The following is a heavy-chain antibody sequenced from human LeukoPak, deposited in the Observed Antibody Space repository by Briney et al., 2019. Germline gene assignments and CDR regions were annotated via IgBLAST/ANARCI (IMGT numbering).Heavy chain of an antibody. CDR3: AKDMDDILTGYSCFDY. Sequence: GGSLRLSCAASGFTFSSDWMHWVRQAPGKGLVWVSRINRDGRSTTYADSVKGRFTISRDNSKNTLYLQMNSLRAEDTAVYYCAKDMDDILTGYSCFDYWGQGTLVTVSS. V-gene: IGHV3-74*01. J-gene: IGHJ4*02. CDR2: INRDGRST. CDR1: GFTFSSDW. D-gene: IGHD3-9*01.